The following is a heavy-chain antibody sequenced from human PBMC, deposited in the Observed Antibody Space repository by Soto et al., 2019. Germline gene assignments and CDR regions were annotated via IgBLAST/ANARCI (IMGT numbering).Heavy chain of an antibody. V-gene: IGHV1-3*01. CDR3: ARDPRIAARLQGYNWFDP. Sequence: ASVKVSCKASGYTFTSYAMHWVRQAPGQRLEWMGWINAGNGNTKYSQKIQGRVTITRDTSASTAYMELSSLRSEDTAVYYCARDPRIAARLQGYNWFDPWGQGTLVTVSS. CDR2: INAGNGNT. J-gene: IGHJ5*02. D-gene: IGHD6-6*01. CDR1: GYTFTSYA.